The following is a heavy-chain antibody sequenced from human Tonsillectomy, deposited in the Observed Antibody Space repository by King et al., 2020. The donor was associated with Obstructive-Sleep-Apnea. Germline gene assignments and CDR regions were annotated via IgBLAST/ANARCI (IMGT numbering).Heavy chain of an antibody. CDR2: IKQDGSEE. J-gene: IGHJ4*02. Sequence: VQLVESGGGLVQPGGSLRLACVASGFSFSSHWMSWVRQAPGKGLEWVANIKQDGSEEYYVDSWNGRSTISRDNAKNSVYLQMNSRRVEDTAVYYCARHPYCGGDCYSLDYWGQGTLVTVSS. V-gene: IGHV3-7*03. D-gene: IGHD2-21*02. CDR3: ARHPYCGGDCYSLDY. CDR1: GFSFSSHW.